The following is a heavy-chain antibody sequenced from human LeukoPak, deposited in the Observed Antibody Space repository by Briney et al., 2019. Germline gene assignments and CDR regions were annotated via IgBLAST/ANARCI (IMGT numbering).Heavy chain of an antibody. J-gene: IGHJ4*02. D-gene: IGHD2-21*02. CDR2: INNDGSST. CDR1: GFTFSSYW. V-gene: IGHV3-74*01. CDR3: ARLTAFDY. Sequence: QPGGSLRLSCAASGFTFSSYWMHWVRQAPGKGLVWVSRINNDGSSTTCADSVKGRFTISRDNAKNTLYLQMNSLRAEDTAVYYCARLTAFDYWGQGTLVTVSS.